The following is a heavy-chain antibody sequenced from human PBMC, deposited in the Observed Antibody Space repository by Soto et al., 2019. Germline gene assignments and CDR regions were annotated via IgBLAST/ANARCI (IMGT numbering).Heavy chain of an antibody. D-gene: IGHD2-15*01. CDR2: IKVTSAYTSVST. CDR1: GFTFSNYD. Sequence: PGGSLRLSCVATGFTFSNYDMHWVRQTPDKGLEWVAKIKVTSAYTSVSTFYSDSVKGRFTVSRDNSKNTLFLQMHSLRAEDTALYYCARDSCNANCRPGMDVWGRGTAVTVSS. J-gene: IGHJ6*02. V-gene: IGHV3-23*01. CDR3: ARDSCNANCRPGMDV.